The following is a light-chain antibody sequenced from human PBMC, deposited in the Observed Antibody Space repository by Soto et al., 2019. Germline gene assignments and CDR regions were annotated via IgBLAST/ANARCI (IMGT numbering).Light chain of an antibody. Sequence: EIVWTKYPGTLSLSPGERSTLSCRASQSVSSSYLAWYQQKPGQAPRLLIYGASSRATGIPDRFSGSGSGTDFTLTISRLEPEDFAVYYCQQYGSSLLTFGGGGKVDI. CDR3: QQYGSSLLT. CDR1: QSVSSSY. CDR2: GAS. J-gene: IGKJ4*01. V-gene: IGKV3-20*01.